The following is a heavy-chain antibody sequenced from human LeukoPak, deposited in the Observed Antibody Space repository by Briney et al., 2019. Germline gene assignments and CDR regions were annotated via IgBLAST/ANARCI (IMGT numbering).Heavy chain of an antibody. Sequence: GGSLRLSCAGSGFTFSDYTMHGVRQGPGKGLEYVSAITANARSKYHADSVRGRFTISRDNSKDTLYLQMGSLRPEDTAVYYCARGPSSYFYMDVWGKGTTVTISS. CDR1: GFTFSDYT. J-gene: IGHJ6*03. V-gene: IGHV3-64*02. CDR3: ARGPSSYFYMDV. CDR2: ITANARSK.